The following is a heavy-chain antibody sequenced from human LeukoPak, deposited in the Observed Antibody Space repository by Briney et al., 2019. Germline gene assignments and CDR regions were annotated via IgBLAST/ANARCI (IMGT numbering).Heavy chain of an antibody. CDR3: AKGWGNFDY. CDR1: GFTFGSYG. D-gene: IGHD3-16*01. V-gene: IGHV3-30*18. J-gene: IGHJ4*02. Sequence: GRSLRLSCAASGFTFGSYGMNWVRQAPGKGLEWVAVISYDGSDKYYADSVKGRFTISRDNSKNTLYLQMNSLRVEDTAVYYCAKGWGNFDYWGQGTLVTVSS. CDR2: ISYDGSDK.